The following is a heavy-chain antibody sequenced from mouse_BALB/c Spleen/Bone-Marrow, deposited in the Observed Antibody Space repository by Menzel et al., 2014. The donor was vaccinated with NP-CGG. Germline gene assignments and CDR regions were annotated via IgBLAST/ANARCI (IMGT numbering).Heavy chain of an antibody. J-gene: IGHJ2*01. CDR1: GYTFTSYW. CDR3: ARGNGNYGFDY. Sequence: VQVVESGTELARPGASVKLSCKASGYTFTSYWMQWVKQRPGQGLEWIGAIYPGDGDTRHTQKFKGKATLTADKSSNTAYMQLSSLASEDSAVYYCARGNGNYGFDYWGQGTTFTVSS. CDR2: IYPGDGDT. V-gene: IGHV1-87*01. D-gene: IGHD2-1*01.